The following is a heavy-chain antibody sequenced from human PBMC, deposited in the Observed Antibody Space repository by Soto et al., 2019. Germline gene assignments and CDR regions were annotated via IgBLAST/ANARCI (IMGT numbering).Heavy chain of an antibody. CDR1: GYTFTGYY. CDR2: INPNSGGT. V-gene: IGHV1-2*04. CDR3: ARGFGGGSGWSALDYYYGMDV. J-gene: IGHJ6*02. Sequence: QVQLVQSGAEVKKPGASVKVSCKASGYTFTGYYMHWVRQAPGQGLEWMGWINPNSGGTNYAQKFQGWVTMTRDTSISTAYMELSRLRSDDTAVYYCARGFGGGSGWSALDYYYGMDVWGQGTTVTVSS. D-gene: IGHD6-19*01.